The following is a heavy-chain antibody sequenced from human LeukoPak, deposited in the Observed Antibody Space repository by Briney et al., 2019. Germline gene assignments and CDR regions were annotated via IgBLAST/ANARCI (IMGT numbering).Heavy chain of an antibody. CDR2: IYSGGSI. V-gene: IGHV3-66*04. J-gene: IGHJ4*02. Sequence: AGSLRLSCAASGLTVSSYMSWVRQAPGKGLEWVSVIYSGGSIYYADSVKGRFTISRDKSKNTLYLQMNSLRAEDTAVYYCARPPYGGVDYWGQGTLVTVSS. D-gene: IGHD4-23*01. CDR1: GLTVSSY. CDR3: ARPPYGGVDY.